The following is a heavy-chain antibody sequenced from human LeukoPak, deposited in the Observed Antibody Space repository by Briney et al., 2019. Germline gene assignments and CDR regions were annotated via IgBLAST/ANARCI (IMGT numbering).Heavy chain of an antibody. V-gene: IGHV3-66*01. CDR3: ARGSSGYDFDY. CDR2: LFSGGST. Sequence: GGSLRLSCAASGFSVTGNYMSWVRQAPGKGLEWVSVLFSGGSTYYADSVKGRFTISRDNSKNTLNLQMNSLRAEDTAVYYCARGSSGYDFDYWGQGTLVTVS. CDR1: GFSVTGNY. J-gene: IGHJ4*02. D-gene: IGHD5-12*01.